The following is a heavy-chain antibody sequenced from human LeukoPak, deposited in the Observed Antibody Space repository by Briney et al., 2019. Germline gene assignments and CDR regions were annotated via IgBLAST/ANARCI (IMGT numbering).Heavy chain of an antibody. D-gene: IGHD4-11*01. Sequence: GGSLRLSCAASGFTFSSYAMHWVRQAPGKGLEWVAVISYDGSNKYYADSVKGRFTISRDNSKNTLYLQMNSLRAEDAAVYYCARAAGDYSFNYYYYYGMDVWGQGTTVTVSS. J-gene: IGHJ6*02. V-gene: IGHV3-30-3*01. CDR2: ISYDGSNK. CDR3: ARAAGDYSFNYYYYYGMDV. CDR1: GFTFSSYA.